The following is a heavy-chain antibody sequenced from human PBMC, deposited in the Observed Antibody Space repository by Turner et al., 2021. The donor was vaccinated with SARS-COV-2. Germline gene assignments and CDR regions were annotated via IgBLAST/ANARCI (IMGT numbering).Heavy chain of an antibody. CDR2: IIPILGIA. CDR1: GGTFSSYA. Sequence: QVQLVQSGAEVNKPGSSVKVSCKASGGTFSSYAISWVRQAPGQGLEWMGRIIPILGIANDAQKFQGRVTITADKSTSTAYMELSSLRSEDTAVYYCARVAFYYDSSGYYLDYWGQGTLVTVSS. CDR3: ARVAFYYDSSGYYLDY. D-gene: IGHD3-22*01. V-gene: IGHV1-69*04. J-gene: IGHJ4*02.